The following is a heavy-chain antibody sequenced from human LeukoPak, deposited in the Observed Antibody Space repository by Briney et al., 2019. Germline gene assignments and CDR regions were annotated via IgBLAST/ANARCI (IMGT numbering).Heavy chain of an antibody. J-gene: IGHJ6*02. CDR2: ISGSGGST. Sequence: PGGSLRLSCAASGFTVSSNYMSWVRQAPGKGLEWVSAISGSGGSTYYADSVKGRFTISRDNSKNTLYLQMNSLRAEDTAVYYCAKVKGSSMGYGMDVWGQGTTVTVSS. D-gene: IGHD6-13*01. CDR3: AKVKGSSMGYGMDV. V-gene: IGHV3-23*01. CDR1: GFTVSSNY.